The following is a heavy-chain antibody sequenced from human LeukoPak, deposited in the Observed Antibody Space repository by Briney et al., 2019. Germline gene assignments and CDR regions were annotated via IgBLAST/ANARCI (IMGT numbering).Heavy chain of an antibody. CDR1: GFTFSSYA. CDR3: AKADGYFFNHDAFDI. D-gene: IGHD1-14*01. Sequence: GGSLRLSCAASGFTFSSYAMSWVRQAPGKGLEWVSAISGSGGSTYYADSVKGRFTISRDNSKNTLYLQMNRLRAEDTAVYYCAKADGYFFNHDAFDIWGQGTMVTVSS. V-gene: IGHV3-23*01. J-gene: IGHJ3*02. CDR2: ISGSGGST.